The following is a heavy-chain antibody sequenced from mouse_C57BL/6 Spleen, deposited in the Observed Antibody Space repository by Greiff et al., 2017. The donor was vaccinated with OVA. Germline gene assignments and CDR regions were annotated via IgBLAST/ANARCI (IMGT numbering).Heavy chain of an antibody. CDR2: IYPGGGST. CDR1: GFSFTSYW. CDR3: ARTPDSSGYHSYAMDY. J-gene: IGHJ4*01. V-gene: IGHV1-55*01. Sequence: QVQLQQPGAELVQPGASVKMSCKASGFSFTSYWIPWVQQRPGQGLEWIGDIYPGGGSTNYNAKFKSKATLTVDTSSRTAYMQLSSLTSEDSAVYYCARTPDSSGYHSYAMDYWGQGTSVTVSS. D-gene: IGHD1-1*01.